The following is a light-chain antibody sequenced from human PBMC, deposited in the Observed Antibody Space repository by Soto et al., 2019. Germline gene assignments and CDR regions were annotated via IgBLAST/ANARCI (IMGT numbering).Light chain of an antibody. J-gene: IGKJ2*01. CDR1: QSVSSY. CDR2: DAS. Sequence: EIVLTQSPATLSLSPGERATLSCRASQSVSSYLAWYQQKPGHAPRLPVYDASNRATGIPARFSGSGSGTDFTLTISSLEPDDFAVYYCQQRSNWPPGYTFGQGTKLEIK. V-gene: IGKV3-11*01. CDR3: QQRSNWPPGYT.